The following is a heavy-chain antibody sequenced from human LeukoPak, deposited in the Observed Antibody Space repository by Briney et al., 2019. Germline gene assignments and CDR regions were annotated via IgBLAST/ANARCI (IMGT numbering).Heavy chain of an antibody. J-gene: IGHJ5*02. Sequence: SETLSLTCAVYGGSFSGYYWIWIRQPPGKGLEWIGYISYSGSTNYNPSLKSRVTMSVDTSKNQISLRLNSVTAADTAVYYCARGARSGIVGWSDPWGQGTLVTVSS. CDR3: ARGARSGIVGWSDP. CDR1: GGSFSGYY. V-gene: IGHV4-59*01. CDR2: ISYSGST. D-gene: IGHD6-25*01.